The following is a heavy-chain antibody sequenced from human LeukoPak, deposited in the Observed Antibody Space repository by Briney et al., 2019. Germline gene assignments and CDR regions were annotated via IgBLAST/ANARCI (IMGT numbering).Heavy chain of an antibody. CDR2: LYWNGDT. CDR3: AHRTRTVIKYWYFDL. CDR1: GFSLTTRGGG. J-gene: IGHJ2*01. V-gene: IGHV2-5*01. Sequence: SGPTLANPTQTLTLTCTFSGFSLTTRGGGVGWIRQLPGKAPEWHALLYWNGDTRHSPSLKGRLTITKDTSKNQVVLTMTNMDPVDTATYYCAHRTRTVIKYWYFDLWGRGTLVTVSS. D-gene: IGHD4-23*01.